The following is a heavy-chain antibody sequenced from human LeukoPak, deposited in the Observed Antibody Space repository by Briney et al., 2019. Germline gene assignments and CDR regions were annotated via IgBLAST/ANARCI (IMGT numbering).Heavy chain of an antibody. CDR2: ISGSGGST. V-gene: IGHV3-23*01. CDR3: AKDLRRRNSGSQAFDY. CDR1: GFTFSSYA. D-gene: IGHD1-26*01. Sequence: PGGSLRLSCAASGFTFSSYAMSWVRQAPGKGLEWVSAISGSGGSTYYADSVKGRFTISRDNSQNTLYLQMNSLRAEDTAVYYCAKDLRRRNSGSQAFDYWGQGTLVTVSS. J-gene: IGHJ4*02.